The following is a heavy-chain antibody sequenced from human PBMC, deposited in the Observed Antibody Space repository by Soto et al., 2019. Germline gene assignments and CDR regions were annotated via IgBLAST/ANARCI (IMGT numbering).Heavy chain of an antibody. CDR3: ARDLLRYFDWLDY. V-gene: IGHV3-48*01. CDR1: GFTFSSYS. J-gene: IGHJ4*02. Sequence: GGSLRLSCAASGFTFSSYSMNWVRQAPGKGLEWVSYISSSSSSTIYYADSVKGRFTISRDNAKNSLYLQMNSLRAEDTAVYYCARDLLRYFDWLDYWGQGTLVTVSS. CDR2: ISSSSSSTI. D-gene: IGHD3-9*01.